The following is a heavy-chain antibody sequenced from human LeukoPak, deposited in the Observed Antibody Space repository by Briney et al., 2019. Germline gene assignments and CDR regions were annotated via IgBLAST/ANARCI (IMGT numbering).Heavy chain of an antibody. Sequence: GGSLRLSCAASGFTFSSYAMSWVRQAQGKGLEWVSAISGSGGNTYYADSVKGRFTISRDNSKNTLYLQMNSLRAEDTAVYYCAKVRCSSTGCYGPDFDYWGQGTLVPVSS. J-gene: IGHJ4*02. D-gene: IGHD2-2*01. CDR2: ISGSGGNT. CDR3: AKVRCSSTGCYGPDFDY. V-gene: IGHV3-23*01. CDR1: GFTFSSYA.